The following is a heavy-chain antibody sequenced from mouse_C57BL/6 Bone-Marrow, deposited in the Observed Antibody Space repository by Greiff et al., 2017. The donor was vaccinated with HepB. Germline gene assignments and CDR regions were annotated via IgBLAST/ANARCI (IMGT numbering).Heavy chain of an antibody. V-gene: IGHV14-1*01. J-gene: IGHJ1*03. CDR1: GFNIKDYY. Sequence: EVQLQQSGAELVRPGASVKLSCTASGFNIKDYYMHWVKQRPEQGLEWIGRIDPEDGDTEYAPKFQGKATFTADTSSNTAYMQLSSLTTEDSAIYYCARYYYGSSYGFDVWGTGTTVTVSS. CDR3: ARYYYGSSYGFDV. CDR2: IDPEDGDT. D-gene: IGHD1-1*01.